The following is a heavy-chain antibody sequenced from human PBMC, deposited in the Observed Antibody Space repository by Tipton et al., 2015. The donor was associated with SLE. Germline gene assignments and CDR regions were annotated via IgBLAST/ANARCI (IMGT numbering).Heavy chain of an antibody. CDR1: GGSVRSVSYY. CDR2: IYTSGST. V-gene: IGHV4-61*02. J-gene: IGHJ5*02. CDR3: ARGGGIVVTASDWFDP. Sequence: TLSLTCSVSGGSVRSVSYYWSWIRQSPGKGLEWIGRIYTSGSTNYNPSLKSRLTMSLDTSKNQFSLKLSSVTAADTAVYYCARGGGIVVTASDWFDPWGQGTLVTVSS. D-gene: IGHD2-15*01.